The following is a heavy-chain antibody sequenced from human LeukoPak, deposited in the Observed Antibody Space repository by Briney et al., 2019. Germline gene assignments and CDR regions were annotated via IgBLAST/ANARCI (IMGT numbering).Heavy chain of an antibody. CDR3: ARGPYCSSTSCPDYYYGMDV. V-gene: IGHV1-18*01. D-gene: IGHD2-2*01. CDR1: GYTFTSYG. CDR2: ISAYNGNT. J-gene: IGHJ6*02. Sequence: ASVKVSCKASGYTFTSYGISWVRQAPGQGLEWMGWISAYNGNTNYAQKLQGRVTMTTDTSTSTAYMELRSLRSDDTAVYYCARGPYCSSTSCPDYYYGMDVWGQGTTVTVSS.